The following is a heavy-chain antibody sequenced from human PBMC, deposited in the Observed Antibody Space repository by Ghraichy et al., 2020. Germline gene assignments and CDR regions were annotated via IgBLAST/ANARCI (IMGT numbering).Heavy chain of an antibody. D-gene: IGHD4-11*01. CDR2: IYHSGTT. V-gene: IGHV4-61*01. Sequence: SETLSLTCTVSGGSVTNGTYYWSWIRQPPGKGLEWIGYIYHSGTTNYNSSLTSRVTISVDTSKNQFSLRLTSVTAADTAVYYCARTNPGLTTALAYYYGMDIWGQGTKVTVSS. CDR1: GGSVTNGTYY. CDR3: ARTNPGLTTALAYYYGMDI. J-gene: IGHJ6*02.